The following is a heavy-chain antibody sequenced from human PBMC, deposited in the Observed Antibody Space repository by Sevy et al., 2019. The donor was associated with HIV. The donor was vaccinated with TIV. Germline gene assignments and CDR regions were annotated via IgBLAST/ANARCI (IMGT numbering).Heavy chain of an antibody. J-gene: IGHJ5*02. CDR1: GYTFTSYG. CDR3: ARDYCSGGSYYESSNWFDP. Sequence: APVKVSCKASGYTFTSYGISWVRQAPGQGLEWMGWISAYNGNTNYAQKLQGRVTMTTDTSTSTAYMELRSLRSDDTAVYCCARDYCSGGSYYESSNWFDPWGQGTLVNRLL. CDR2: ISAYNGNT. V-gene: IGHV1-18*01. D-gene: IGHD2-15*01.